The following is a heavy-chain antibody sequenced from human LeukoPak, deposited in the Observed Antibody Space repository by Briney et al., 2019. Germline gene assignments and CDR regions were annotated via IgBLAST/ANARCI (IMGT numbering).Heavy chain of an antibody. Sequence: GGSLRLSCAASGFTFSNSYMTWIRQAPGKGLEWVSYISNSGSSIYYADSVKGRFTTSRDNAKSSLYLQMNSLRAEDTAVYYCGRGHWGLDYWGQGALVTVSS. V-gene: IGHV3-11*04. J-gene: IGHJ4*02. CDR2: ISNSGSSI. CDR3: GRGHWGLDY. D-gene: IGHD7-27*01. CDR1: GFTFSNSY.